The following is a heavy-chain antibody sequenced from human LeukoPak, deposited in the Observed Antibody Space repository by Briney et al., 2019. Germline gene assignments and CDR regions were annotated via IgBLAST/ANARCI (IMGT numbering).Heavy chain of an antibody. CDR1: GGSISSYY. D-gene: IGHD3-10*01. CDR3: ARDKHYYGSGSFYWFDP. J-gene: IGHJ5*02. V-gene: IGHV4-4*07. Sequence: SETLSLTCTVSGGSISSYYWSWIRQPAGKGLEWIGRIYTSGSTNYNPSLKSRVTMSVDTSKNQFSLKLSSVTAADTAVYYCARDKHYYGSGSFYWFDPWGQGTLVTVSS. CDR2: IYTSGST.